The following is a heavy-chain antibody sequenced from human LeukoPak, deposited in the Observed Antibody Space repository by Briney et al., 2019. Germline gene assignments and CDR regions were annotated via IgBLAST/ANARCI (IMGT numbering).Heavy chain of an antibody. CDR2: IYYSGSI. CDR1: GGSIRSYY. V-gene: IGHV4-59*08. J-gene: IGHJ5*02. CDR3: ARRSSSSSVWFDP. D-gene: IGHD6-6*01. Sequence: SETLSLTCTVSGGSIRSYYWTWIRQPPGKGLEWIGYIYYSGSINYNPSLKSRVTISLDTSKNQFSLELSSVTAADTAVYYCARRSSSSSVWFDPWGQGTLVTVSS.